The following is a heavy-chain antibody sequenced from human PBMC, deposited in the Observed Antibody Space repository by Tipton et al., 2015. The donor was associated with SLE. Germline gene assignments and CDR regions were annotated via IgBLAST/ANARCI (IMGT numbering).Heavy chain of an antibody. D-gene: IGHD3-16*01. CDR2: INHSGRT. Sequence: TLSLTCAVYGGSFSGYYWTWIRQPPGKGLEWIGEINHSGRTNYNPSLKSRVTISVDTSKDQFSLKLSSVTAADTAVYYCARHYGGHCFDYWGQGTLVTVSS. CDR3: ARHYGGHCFDY. J-gene: IGHJ4*02. CDR1: GGSFSGYY. V-gene: IGHV4-34*01.